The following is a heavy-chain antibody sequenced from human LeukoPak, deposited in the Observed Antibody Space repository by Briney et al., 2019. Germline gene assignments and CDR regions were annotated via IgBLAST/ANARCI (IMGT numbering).Heavy chain of an antibody. CDR3: ARESTDRDSSGYV. J-gene: IGHJ4*02. D-gene: IGHD3-22*01. CDR2: ISYTGST. CDR1: GSSISSGYY. V-gene: IGHV4-61*01. Sequence: SETLSLTCAVSGSSISSGYYWGWIRQPPGKGLEWIGYISYTGSTNYNPSLKSRVTISVDTSKNQFSLKLSSVTAADTAIYYCARESTDRDSSGYVWGQGALVTVSS.